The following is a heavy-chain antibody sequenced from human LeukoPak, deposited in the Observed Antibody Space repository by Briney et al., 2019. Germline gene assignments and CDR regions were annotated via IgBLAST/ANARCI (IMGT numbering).Heavy chain of an antibody. CDR1: GGSISSVGYY. V-gene: IGHV4-31*03. CDR2: IYYSGIT. Sequence: NPSETLSLTCTVSGGSISSVGYYWSWIRQHPGKGLEWVGFIYYSGITDYNPSLKSRLTISVDTSKNQFFLTLRSVTAADTAVYYCARDGAGFDGSGSYFDYWGQGTLVTVSS. J-gene: IGHJ4*02. D-gene: IGHD3-10*01. CDR3: ARDGAGFDGSGSYFDY.